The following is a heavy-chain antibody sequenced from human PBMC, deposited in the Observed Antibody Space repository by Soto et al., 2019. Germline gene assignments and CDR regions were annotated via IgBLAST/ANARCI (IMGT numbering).Heavy chain of an antibody. CDR3: AREMYYYDSSGYWRFDY. Sequence: PSETLSLTCTVSGGSISSGDYYWSWIRQPPGKGLEWIGYIYYSGSTYYNPSLKSRVTISVDTSKNQFSLKLSSVTAADTAVYYCAREMYYYDSSGYWRFDYWGQGTLVTVSS. CDR2: IYYSGST. D-gene: IGHD3-22*01. CDR1: GGSISSGDYY. V-gene: IGHV4-30-4*01. J-gene: IGHJ4*02.